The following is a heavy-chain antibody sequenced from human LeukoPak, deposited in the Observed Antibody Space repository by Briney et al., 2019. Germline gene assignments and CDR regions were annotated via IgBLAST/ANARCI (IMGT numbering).Heavy chain of an antibody. Sequence: SQTLSLTCAISGDSVSSNSVTWTWIRQSPSRGLEWLGRTYYRSTWYNDYAVSVRGRITVNPDTSKNQFSLHLNSVTPEDTAVYYCARRLTQYDCFDPWGQGILVTVSS. CDR1: GDSVSSNSVT. V-gene: IGHV6-1*01. CDR2: TYYRSTWYN. D-gene: IGHD2-2*01. J-gene: IGHJ5*02. CDR3: ARRLTQYDCFDP.